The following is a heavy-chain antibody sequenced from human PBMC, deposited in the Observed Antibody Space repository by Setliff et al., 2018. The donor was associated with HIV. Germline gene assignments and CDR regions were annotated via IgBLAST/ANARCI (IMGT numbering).Heavy chain of an antibody. J-gene: IGHJ4*02. CDR1: GGSFSAYY. D-gene: IGHD1-1*01. V-gene: IGHV4-34*01. CDR2: INHSGGT. CDR3: AQLGMVDDFDY. Sequence: SETLSLTCAVYGGSFSAYYWSWIRQTPGKGLEWIGEINHSGGTNYNPSLKSRVTMSVDTSKNHFSLKLRSVTAADTAVYYCAQLGMVDDFDYWGQGTLVTVSS.